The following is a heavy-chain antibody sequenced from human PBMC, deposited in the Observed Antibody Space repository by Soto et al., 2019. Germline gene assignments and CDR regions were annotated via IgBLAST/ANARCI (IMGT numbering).Heavy chain of an antibody. CDR2: INSGRSSR. D-gene: IGHD2-15*01. V-gene: IGHV3-74*01. Sequence: EVQLVESGGGSVQPGGSLRLPCAASGFTFISYWMYWVRQAPGKGLFWVSRINSGRSSRRYAKSVNGRFTVSRDNAKNTMYLQMNSLSAEATDVYYCAREATYRSGRGMAVWGQGNLVSVAS. CDR3: AREATYRSGRGMAV. CDR1: GFTFISYW. J-gene: IGHJ4*02.